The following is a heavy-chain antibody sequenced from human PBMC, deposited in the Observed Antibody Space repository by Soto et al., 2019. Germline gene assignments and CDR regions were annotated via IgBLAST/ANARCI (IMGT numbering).Heavy chain of an antibody. CDR1: GFTVSSNY. Sequence: GGSLRLSCAASGFTVSSNYMSWVRQAPGKGLEWVSVIYSGGSTYYADSVKGRFTISRDNSKNTLYLQMNSLRAEDTAVYYCARVGVAVQDAFDIWGQGTMVTVSS. CDR3: ARVGVAVQDAFDI. J-gene: IGHJ3*02. CDR2: IYSGGST. V-gene: IGHV3-66*01. D-gene: IGHD2-8*01.